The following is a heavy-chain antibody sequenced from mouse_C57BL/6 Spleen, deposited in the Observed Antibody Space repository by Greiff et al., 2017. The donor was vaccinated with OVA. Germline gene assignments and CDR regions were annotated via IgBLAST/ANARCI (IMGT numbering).Heavy chain of an antibody. J-gene: IGHJ3*01. CDR2: ISYSGST. CDR3: ARGPPVWFAY. V-gene: IGHV3-1*01. CDR1: GYSITSGYD. Sequence: EVKLQESGPGMVKPSQSLSLTCTVTGYSITSGYDWHWIRHFPGNKLEWMGYISYSGSTNYNPSLKSRISITHDTSKNHFFLKLNSVTTEDTATYYCARGPPVWFAYWGQGTLVTVSA.